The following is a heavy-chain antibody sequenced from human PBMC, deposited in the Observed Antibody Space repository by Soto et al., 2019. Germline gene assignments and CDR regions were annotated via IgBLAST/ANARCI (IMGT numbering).Heavy chain of an antibody. J-gene: IGHJ6*02. CDR2: IWYDGSNK. CDR3: ARGYGTGTTSSYYYGLDV. Sequence: PGGSLRLSCAASGFTFSSYGMHWVRQAPGKGLEWVAVIWYDGSNKYYADSVKGRFTISRDNSKNTLYLQMNSLRAEDTAVYYCARGYGTGTTSSYYYGLDVWGPGATVTVSS. V-gene: IGHV3-33*01. D-gene: IGHD1-1*01. CDR1: GFTFSSYG.